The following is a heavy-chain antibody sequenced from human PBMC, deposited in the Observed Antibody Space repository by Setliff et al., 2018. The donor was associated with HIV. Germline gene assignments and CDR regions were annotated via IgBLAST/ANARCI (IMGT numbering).Heavy chain of an antibody. CDR1: GYSISSGYY. CDR3: ARTSYNFWGGPDS. J-gene: IGHJ4*02. D-gene: IGHD3-3*01. V-gene: IGHV4-38-2*02. CDR2: IYHSGST. Sequence: SETLSLTCTVTGYSISSGYYWAWIRQPPGKGLEWIGYIYHSGSTYYNPSLKSRVTISVDTSKNQFSLRLNSVTAADTAVYYCARTSYNFWGGPDSWGQGTLVTVSS.